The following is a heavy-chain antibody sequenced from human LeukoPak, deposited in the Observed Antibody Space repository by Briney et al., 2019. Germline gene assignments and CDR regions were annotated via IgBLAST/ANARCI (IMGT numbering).Heavy chain of an antibody. CDR1: AFTFSSYS. CDR3: ARKWLLRRIEAFDI. D-gene: IGHD3-22*01. J-gene: IGHJ3*02. CDR2: ISSSSSYI. Sequence: GGSLRLSCAASAFTFSSYSMNWVRQAPGKGLEWVSSISSSSSYIYYADSVKGRFTISRDNSKNTLYLQMNSLRAEDTAVYYCARKWLLRRIEAFDIWGQGTMVTVSS. V-gene: IGHV3-21*04.